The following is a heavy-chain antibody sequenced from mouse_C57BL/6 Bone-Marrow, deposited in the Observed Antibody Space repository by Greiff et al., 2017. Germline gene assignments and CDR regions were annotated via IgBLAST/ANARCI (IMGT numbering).Heavy chain of an antibody. CDR3: TTEGVVDY. V-gene: IGHV14-4*01. CDR2: IDPENGDT. CDR1: GFNIKDDY. D-gene: IGHD3-3*01. Sequence: VQLQQSGAELVRPGASVKLSCTASGFNIKDDYMHWVKQRPEQGLEWIGWIDPENGDTEYASKFQGKATITADTSSNTAYLPLSSLTSEDTAVYYCTTEGVVDYWGQGTTLTVSS. J-gene: IGHJ2*01.